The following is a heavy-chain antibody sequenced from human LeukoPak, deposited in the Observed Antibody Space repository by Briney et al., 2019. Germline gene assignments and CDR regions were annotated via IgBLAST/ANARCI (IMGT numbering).Heavy chain of an antibody. Sequence: GGSLRLSCAASGFTFSSYAMHWVRQAPGKGLEWVSFIRYDGSNKFYADSVKGRFTISRDTSKNTLYLQMNRLRTEDSAMYYCAKAGYCATAGCPDYYYMDVWGRGTTVTVSS. CDR2: IRYDGSNK. V-gene: IGHV3-30*02. CDR3: AKAGYCATAGCPDYYYMDV. D-gene: IGHD2-8*01. J-gene: IGHJ6*03. CDR1: GFTFSSYA.